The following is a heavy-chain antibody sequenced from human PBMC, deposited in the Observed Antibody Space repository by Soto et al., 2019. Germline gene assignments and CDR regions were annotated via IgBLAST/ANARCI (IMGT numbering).Heavy chain of an antibody. CDR3: ARDGLRYFGSSGYYSGPPLDY. CDR1: NFSISSGYF. Sequence: SETLSLTCAASNFSISSGYFWGWIRQPPGKGLEWIGSIFHTGTTFYSPSLRTRATIFLETSKNQFSLNLTSVTAADTAIYYCARDGLRYFGSSGYYSGPPLDYWGQGARVTVSS. V-gene: IGHV4-38-2*02. J-gene: IGHJ4*02. CDR2: IFHTGTT. D-gene: IGHD3-22*01.